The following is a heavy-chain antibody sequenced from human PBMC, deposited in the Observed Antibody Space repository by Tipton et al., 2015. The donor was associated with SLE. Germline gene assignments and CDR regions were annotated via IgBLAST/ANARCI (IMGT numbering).Heavy chain of an antibody. D-gene: IGHD3-10*01. CDR1: GGSFSGYY. CDR2: IYYSGST. J-gene: IGHJ4*02. CDR3: ARFGSEWGSFDY. V-gene: IGHV4-34*01. Sequence: TLSLTCAVYGGSFSGYYWSWIRRPPGKGLEWIGSIYYSGSTYYNPSLKSRVTISVDTSKNQFSLKLSSVTAADTAVYYCARFGSEWGSFDYWGQGTLVTVSS.